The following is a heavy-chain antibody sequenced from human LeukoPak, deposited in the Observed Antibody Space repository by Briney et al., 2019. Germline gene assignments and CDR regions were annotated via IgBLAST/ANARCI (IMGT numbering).Heavy chain of an antibody. CDR1: GFMFRNYW. Sequence: PGGSLRLSCAASGFMFRNYWMHWVRQAPGKGLVWVSRINTDGSSPDYADSVKGRFTTSRDNAKNTLYLQMNSLRAEDTAVYYCARGDGYTDYYFDYWGQGTLVTVSS. CDR3: ARGDGYTDYYFDY. V-gene: IGHV3-74*01. D-gene: IGHD5-24*01. J-gene: IGHJ4*02. CDR2: INTDGSSP.